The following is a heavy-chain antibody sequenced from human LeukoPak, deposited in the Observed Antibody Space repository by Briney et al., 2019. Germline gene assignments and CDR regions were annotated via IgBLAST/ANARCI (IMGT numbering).Heavy chain of an antibody. D-gene: IGHD3-22*01. CDR2: INHSGST. CDR3: ARVKRRITMIDAYNWFDP. CDR1: GGSFSGYY. V-gene: IGHV4-34*01. J-gene: IGHJ5*02. Sequence: SETLSLTCAVYGGSFSGYYWSWIRQPPGKGLEWIGEINHSGSTNYNPSLKSRVTISVDTSKNQFSLKLSSVTAAVTAVYYCARVKRRITMIDAYNWFDPWGQGTLVTVSS.